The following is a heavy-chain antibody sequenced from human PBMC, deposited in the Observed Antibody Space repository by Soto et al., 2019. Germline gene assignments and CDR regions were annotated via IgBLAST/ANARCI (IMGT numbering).Heavy chain of an antibody. CDR1: GFTFSSYA. D-gene: IGHD4-17*01. CDR3: ARRLPYGGNGRYFDY. V-gene: IGHV3-23*01. Sequence: EVQLLESGGGLVQPGGSLRLSCTASGFTFSSYAMYWVRQAPGKGLEWVSAISDRSGTTYYADSVKGPFTVFRDNSKNTLYLQINSLRAEDTAVYYCARRLPYGGNGRYFDYWGQGTLVTVSS. J-gene: IGHJ4*02. CDR2: ISDRSGTT.